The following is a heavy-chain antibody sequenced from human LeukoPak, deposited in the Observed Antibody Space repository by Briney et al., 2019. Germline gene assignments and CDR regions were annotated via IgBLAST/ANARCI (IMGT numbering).Heavy chain of an antibody. Sequence: GASVTVSCKVSGYTLTELSMHWVRQAPGKGLGWMGGFDPEDGETIYAQKFQGRVTMTEDTSTDTAYMELSSLRSEDTAVYYCATDKLRYFDWLPDYWGQGTLVTVSS. CDR1: GYTLTELS. V-gene: IGHV1-24*01. CDR3: ATDKLRYFDWLPDY. CDR2: FDPEDGET. J-gene: IGHJ4*02. D-gene: IGHD3-9*01.